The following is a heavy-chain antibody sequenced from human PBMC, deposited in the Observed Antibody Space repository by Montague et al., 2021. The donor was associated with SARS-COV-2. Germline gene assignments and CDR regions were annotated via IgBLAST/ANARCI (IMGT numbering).Heavy chain of an antibody. Sequence: SLRLSCAASGFTFSSYSMNWVRQAPGKGLEWVSSISSSSSYIYYADSVKGRFTISRDNAKNSLYLQMNSLRAEDTAVYYCARDSDSSDWFDYWGQGTLVTVSS. V-gene: IGHV3-21*01. J-gene: IGHJ4*02. CDR2: ISSSSSYI. CDR1: GFTFSSYS. D-gene: IGHD6-19*01. CDR3: ARDSDSSDWFDY.